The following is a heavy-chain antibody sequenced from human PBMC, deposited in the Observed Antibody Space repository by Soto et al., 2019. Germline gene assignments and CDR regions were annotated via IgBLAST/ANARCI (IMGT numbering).Heavy chain of an antibody. CDR3: AAGYTTGLDAFDI. J-gene: IGHJ3*02. D-gene: IGHD6-13*01. Sequence: PGESLKISCKGSGYSFTSYWIVWVRQMPGKGLEWMGIIFPGDSDTKNSPSLQGQITMSVDKSDSSAYLQWRSLKASDTAMYYCAAGYTTGLDAFDIWGQGTMVTVSS. CDR1: GYSFTSYW. CDR2: IFPGDSDT. V-gene: IGHV5-51*01.